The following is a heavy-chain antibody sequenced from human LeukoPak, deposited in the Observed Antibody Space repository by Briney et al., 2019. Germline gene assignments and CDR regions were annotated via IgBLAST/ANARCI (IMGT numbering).Heavy chain of an antibody. Sequence: GASVKASCKASGYTFTSYDINWVRQATGQGLEWMGWMNPNSGNTGYAQKFQGRVTMTRNTSISTAYMELSSLRSEDTAVYYCARTNKQWLVLGYWGQGTLVTVSS. V-gene: IGHV1-8*01. D-gene: IGHD6-19*01. CDR2: MNPNSGNT. CDR3: ARTNKQWLVLGY. J-gene: IGHJ4*02. CDR1: GYTFTSYD.